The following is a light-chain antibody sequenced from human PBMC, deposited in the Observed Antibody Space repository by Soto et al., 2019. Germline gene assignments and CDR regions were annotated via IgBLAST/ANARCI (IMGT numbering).Light chain of an antibody. CDR2: DAS. CDR1: QYISSD. Sequence: EIVLTQSPATLSLSPGERATLSCRASQYISSDLAWYQHKPGQAPRLLIYDASDRATGIPARFSGSGSGTDFTLTISDLEPEDFAIYYCKQRSSWPPITFGQGTRLEVK. J-gene: IGKJ5*01. CDR3: KQRSSWPPIT. V-gene: IGKV3-11*01.